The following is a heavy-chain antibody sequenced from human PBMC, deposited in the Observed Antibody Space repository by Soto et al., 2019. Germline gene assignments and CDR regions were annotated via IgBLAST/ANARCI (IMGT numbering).Heavy chain of an antibody. J-gene: IGHJ4*02. CDR3: AKAWGIDY. Sequence: GGSLRLSCAASGFTVSNNYMSWVRQAPGKGLEYVSVIYSGGGTYYADSVKGRFTISRDNSKNTLYLQMNSLRVEDTAIYYCAKAWGIDYWGQGTLVTVSS. D-gene: IGHD7-27*01. V-gene: IGHV3-66*01. CDR1: GFTVSNNY. CDR2: IYSGGGT.